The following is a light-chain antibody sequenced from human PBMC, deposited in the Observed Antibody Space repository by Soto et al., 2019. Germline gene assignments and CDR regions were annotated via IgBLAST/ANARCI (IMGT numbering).Light chain of an antibody. Sequence: EIVLTQSPATLSLSPGESATLSCGASQSVSSHLAWYQQKPGQAPRLLIYDASNRATGIPGRFSGSGSGTDFTLTISSLEPEDFAVYHCQQRSNWPLTFGQGTKVEIK. CDR1: QSVSSH. J-gene: IGKJ1*01. CDR2: DAS. CDR3: QQRSNWPLT. V-gene: IGKV3-11*01.